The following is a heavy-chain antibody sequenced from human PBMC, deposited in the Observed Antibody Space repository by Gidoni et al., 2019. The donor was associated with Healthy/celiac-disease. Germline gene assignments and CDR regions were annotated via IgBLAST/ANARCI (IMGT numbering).Heavy chain of an antibody. CDR3: ARGISIAVAGTLDY. D-gene: IGHD6-19*01. Sequence: EVQLVESGGGLVKPGGSLRLSCAASGFTFRSYSMNWVRQAPGKGLEWVSSISSSSSYIYYADSVKGRFTISRDNAKNSLYLQMNSLRAEDTAVYYCARGISIAVAGTLDYWGQGTLVTVSS. CDR1: GFTFRSYS. CDR2: ISSSSSYI. V-gene: IGHV3-21*01. J-gene: IGHJ4*02.